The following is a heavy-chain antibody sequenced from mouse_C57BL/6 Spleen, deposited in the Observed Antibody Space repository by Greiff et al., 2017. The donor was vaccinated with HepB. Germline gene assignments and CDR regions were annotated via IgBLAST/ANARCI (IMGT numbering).Heavy chain of an antibody. V-gene: IGHV5-4*01. CDR3: ARDGLEYYFDY. CDR1: GFTFSSYA. J-gene: IGHJ2*01. Sequence: EVKLVESGGGLVKPGGSLKLSCAASGFTFSSYAMSWVRQTPEKRLEWVATISDGGSYTYYPDNVKGRFTISRDNAKNNLYLQMSHLKSEDTAMYYCARDGLEYYFDYWGQGTTLTVSS. CDR2: ISDGGSYT.